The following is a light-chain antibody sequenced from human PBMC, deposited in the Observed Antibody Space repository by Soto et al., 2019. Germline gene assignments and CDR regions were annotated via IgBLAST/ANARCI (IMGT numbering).Light chain of an antibody. V-gene: IGLV1-40*01. CDR2: GNS. J-gene: IGLJ2*01. Sequence: QSVLTQPPSVSGAPGQRVTISCTGSSSNSGAGYDVHWYQQLPGTAPKLLIYGNSNRPSGVPDRFSGSKSGTSASLAITGLQAEDEADYYCQSYDSSLSGALFGGGTKVTVL. CDR3: QSYDSSLSGAL. CDR1: SSNSGAGYD.